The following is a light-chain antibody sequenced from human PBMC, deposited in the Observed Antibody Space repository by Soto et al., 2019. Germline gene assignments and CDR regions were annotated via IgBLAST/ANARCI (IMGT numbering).Light chain of an antibody. V-gene: IGKV3-11*01. CDR2: DAS. CDR3: QQRSNWPYT. J-gene: IGKJ2*01. Sequence: EIVLTQSPATLSLSPGERATLSCRASQSVSSYLAWYQQKPGQAPRLLIYDASNRATGIPARFSGSGSGTDLTLTISSLEPEEFAVYYGQQRSNWPYTCGQRTKREIK. CDR1: QSVSSY.